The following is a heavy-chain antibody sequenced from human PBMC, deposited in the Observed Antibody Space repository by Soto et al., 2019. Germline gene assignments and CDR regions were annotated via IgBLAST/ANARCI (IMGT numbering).Heavy chain of an antibody. CDR3: AGTGGLFPPTSSFAY. CDR1: GFSFSSYA. D-gene: IGHD3-10*01. CDR2: ISYDEHNK. V-gene: IGHV3-30-3*01. J-gene: IGHJ4*02. Sequence: QVQLVESGGGVVQPGRSLRLSCAASGFSFSSYAMHWVRQAPGKGLEWVSFISYDEHNKYYADSVKGRFTISRDNSKNPRYRQWTGRRVEARVGYYGAGTGGLFPPTSSFAYWAREPWSPSPQ.